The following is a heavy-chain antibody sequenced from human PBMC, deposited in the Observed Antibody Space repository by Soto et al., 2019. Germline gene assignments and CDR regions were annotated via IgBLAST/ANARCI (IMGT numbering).Heavy chain of an antibody. J-gene: IGHJ4*02. Sequence: ETLSLTCGVSGGSFIGFYWIWSRHPPGTGREWIGEINHSGSTNYNPSLKSRVTVSVDTSKSQFSLKLSSVTAADTAIYYCARRQSYYDTSGYYSYSFDYWGQGTLVTVSS. CDR1: GGSFIGFY. D-gene: IGHD3-22*01. V-gene: IGHV4-34*01. CDR2: INHSGST. CDR3: ARRQSYYDTSGYYSYSFDY.